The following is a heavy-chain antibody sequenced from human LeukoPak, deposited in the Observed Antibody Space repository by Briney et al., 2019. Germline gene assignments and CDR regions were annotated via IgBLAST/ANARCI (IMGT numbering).Heavy chain of an antibody. D-gene: IGHD5-24*01. V-gene: IGHV4-4*09. CDR1: GGSISSYY. J-gene: IGHJ4*02. CDR3: ARGRWLQLRRYFDY. Sequence: PSETLSLTCTVSGGSISSYYWSWIRQPPGQGLEWIGYIYTSGSTNYNPSLKSRVTISVDTSKNQFSLKLSSVTAADTAVYYCARGRWLQLRRYFDYWGQGTLVTVSS. CDR2: IYTSGST.